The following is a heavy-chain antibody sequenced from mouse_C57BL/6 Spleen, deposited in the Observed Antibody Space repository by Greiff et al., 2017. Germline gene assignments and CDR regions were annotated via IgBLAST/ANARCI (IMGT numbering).Heavy chain of an antibody. J-gene: IGHJ4*01. Sequence: VQLQQSGPVLVMPGASVQMSCKASGYTFTDYNMHWVKQSHGKSLEWIGYINPNNGGTSYNQKFKGKATLTVNKSSSTAYMERRSLTSEDSAVYYCARESNYEDTMDYWDQGTSVTVSS. CDR3: ARESNYEDTMDY. V-gene: IGHV1-22*01. CDR2: INPNNGGT. CDR1: GYTFTDYN. D-gene: IGHD2-5*01.